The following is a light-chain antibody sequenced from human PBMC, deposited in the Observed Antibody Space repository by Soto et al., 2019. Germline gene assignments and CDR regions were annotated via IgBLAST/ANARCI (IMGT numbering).Light chain of an antibody. CDR3: SSHTSGSTRV. Sequence: QSALTQPASVSGSPGQSIAISCTGTSSDVGGYDYVSWYQQQPDKAPKLMIYEVTKRPSGVSNRFSGSKSGNTASLTISGLQPEDEADYYCSSHTSGSTRVFGTGTKLTVL. J-gene: IGLJ1*01. V-gene: IGLV2-14*01. CDR2: EVT. CDR1: SSDVGGYDY.